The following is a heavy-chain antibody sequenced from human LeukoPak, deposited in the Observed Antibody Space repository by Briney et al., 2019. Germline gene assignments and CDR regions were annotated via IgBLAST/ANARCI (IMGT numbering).Heavy chain of an antibody. CDR1: GFTFSSYW. D-gene: IGHD3-22*01. CDR3: ARDLYYYDSSGYYY. J-gene: IGHJ4*02. CDR2: INRDGSST. V-gene: IGHV3-74*01. Sequence: PGGSLRLSCAASGFTFSSYWMHWVPQAPGKGLVWVSRINRDGSSTSYADSVKGRFTISRDNAKNTLYLQMNSLRAENTAVYYCARDLYYYDSSGYYYWGQGTLVTVSS.